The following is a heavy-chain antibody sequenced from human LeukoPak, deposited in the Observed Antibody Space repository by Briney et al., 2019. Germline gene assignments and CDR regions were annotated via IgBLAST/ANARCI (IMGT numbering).Heavy chain of an antibody. CDR3: AFSGDYRPIGGYYFDY. CDR1: GGSISSYY. CDR2: IYYSGST. D-gene: IGHD4-17*01. V-gene: IGHV4-59*12. J-gene: IGHJ4*02. Sequence: PSETLSLTCTVSGGSISSYYWSWIRQPPGKGLEWIGYIYYSGSTNYNPSLKSRVTISVDTSKNQFSLKLSSVTAADTAVYYCAFSGDYRPIGGYYFDYWGQGTLVTVSS.